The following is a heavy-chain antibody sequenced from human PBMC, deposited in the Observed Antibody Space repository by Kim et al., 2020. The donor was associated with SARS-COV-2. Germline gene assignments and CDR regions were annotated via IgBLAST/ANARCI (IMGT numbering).Heavy chain of an antibody. CDR3: ARSRIAAAGSNFDY. CDR1: GGSISSSSYY. D-gene: IGHD6-13*01. Sequence: SETLSLTCTVSGGSISSSSYYWGWIRQPPGKGLEWIGSIYYSGSTYYNPSLKSRVTISVDTSKNQFSLKLSSVTAADTAVYYCARSRIAAAGSNFDYWG. V-gene: IGHV4-39*07. J-gene: IGHJ4*01. CDR2: IYYSGST.